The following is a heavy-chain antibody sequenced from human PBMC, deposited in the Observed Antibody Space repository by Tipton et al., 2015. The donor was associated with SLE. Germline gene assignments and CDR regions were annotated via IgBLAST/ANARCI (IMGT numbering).Heavy chain of an antibody. D-gene: IGHD3-10*01. CDR3: ARVADYYGSGHYYYYMDV. CDR1: GGSISSYY. J-gene: IGHJ6*03. Sequence: TLSLTCTVSGGSISSYYWSWIRQPPGKGLEWIGYIYYSGSTNYNPSLKSRVTISVDTSKNQFSLKLSSVTAADTAVYYCARVADYYGSGHYYYYMDVWGKGTTVTVS. V-gene: IGHV4-59*01. CDR2: IYYSGST.